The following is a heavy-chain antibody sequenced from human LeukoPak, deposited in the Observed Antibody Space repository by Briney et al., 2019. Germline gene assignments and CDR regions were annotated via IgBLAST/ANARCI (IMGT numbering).Heavy chain of an antibody. V-gene: IGHV5-51*01. CDR1: GYSFTNYW. CDR2: IYPGDSDA. CDR3: ARRPPYDSGPYFDY. J-gene: IGHJ4*02. Sequence: GESLKISCKGSGYSFTNYWIGWVRQMPGKGLKWMGIIYPGDSDARYSPSFQGQVTISADKSISTAYLQWNSLKASDTAMYYCARRPPYDSGPYFDYWGQGTLVTVSS. D-gene: IGHD3-22*01.